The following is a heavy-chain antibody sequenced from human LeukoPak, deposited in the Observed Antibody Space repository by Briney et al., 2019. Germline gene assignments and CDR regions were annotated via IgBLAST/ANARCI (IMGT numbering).Heavy chain of an antibody. CDR3: AKDGRFTYAHDAFEI. CDR1: GLTLTMYA. J-gene: IGHJ3*02. V-gene: IGHV3-23*01. D-gene: IGHD5-18*01. CDR2: ISARSGDT. Sequence: PGGSLRLSCAPPGLTLTMYAMSWRRQAPRKGLEWVSGISARSGDTYYADSVKGRFTISRDNSNNMLYLEMNSLTAEDTALYHCAKDGRFTYAHDAFEIWGQGTTVTVSS.